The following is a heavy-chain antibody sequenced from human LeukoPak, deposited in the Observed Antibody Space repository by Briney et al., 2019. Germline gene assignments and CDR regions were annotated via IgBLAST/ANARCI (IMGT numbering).Heavy chain of an antibody. CDR1: GYTFTSYY. CDR2: INPSGGST. V-gene: IGHV1-46*01. CDR3: ARAGLEQNGWLQRPRD. D-gene: IGHD5-24*01. Sequence: ASVKVSCKASGYTFTSYYMHWVRQAPGQGLEWMGIINPSGGSTSYAQKFQGRVTMTRDTSTSTVYMELSSLRSEDTAVYYCARAGLEQNGWLQRPRDWGQGTLVTVSS. J-gene: IGHJ4*02.